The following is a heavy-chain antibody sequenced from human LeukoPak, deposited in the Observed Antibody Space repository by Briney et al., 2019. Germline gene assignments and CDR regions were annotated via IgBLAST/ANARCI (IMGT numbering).Heavy chain of an antibody. Sequence: GGSLRLSCVGSGFTFSNYAINWVRQAPGKGLEWVSGIGGGGGGTNYADSVKGRFTISRDDSKNTVYLEMSSLRVEDTAVYYCARAHKDSDAFDIWGQGTMVTVSS. CDR2: IGGGGGGT. CDR3: ARAHKDSDAFDI. V-gene: IGHV3-23*01. CDR1: GFTFSNYA. J-gene: IGHJ3*02.